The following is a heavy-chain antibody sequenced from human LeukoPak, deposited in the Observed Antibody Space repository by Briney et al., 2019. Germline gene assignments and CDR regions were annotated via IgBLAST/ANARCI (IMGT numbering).Heavy chain of an antibody. V-gene: IGHV5-51*01. CDR3: ARGRGGDGYRDAFDI. J-gene: IGHJ3*02. Sequence: KVGESLKISCKGSGYSFTSYWIGWVRQMPGKGLEWMGIIYPGDSDTRYSPSFQGQVTISADRSISTAYLQWSSLKASDTAMYYCARGRGGDGYRDAFDIWGQGTMVTVSS. D-gene: IGHD5-24*01. CDR1: GYSFTSYW. CDR2: IYPGDSDT.